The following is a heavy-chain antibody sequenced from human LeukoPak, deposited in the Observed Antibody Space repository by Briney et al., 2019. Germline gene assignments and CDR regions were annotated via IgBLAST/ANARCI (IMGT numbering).Heavy chain of an antibody. CDR2: ISSSSSTI. V-gene: IGHV3-48*04. J-gene: IGHJ4*02. CDR3: ANTEYQRLGTDY. CDR1: GFTFSNYD. D-gene: IGHD2-2*01. Sequence: GGSLRLSCAASGFTFSNYDMNWVRQAPGKGLEWVSYISSSSSTIYFADSVKGRFTISRDNAKNSLFLQMNSLRTEDTAVYYCANTEYQRLGTDYWGQGTLVTVSS.